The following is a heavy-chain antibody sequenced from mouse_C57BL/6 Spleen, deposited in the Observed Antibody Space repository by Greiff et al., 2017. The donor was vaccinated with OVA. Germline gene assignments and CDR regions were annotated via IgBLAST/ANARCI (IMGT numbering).Heavy chain of an antibody. CDR3: ARWDYGNYDWYFDV. D-gene: IGHD2-1*01. CDR2: INPNNGGT. J-gene: IGHJ1*03. CDR1: GYTFTDYN. Sequence: EVQLQQSGPELVKPGASVKIPCKASGYTFTDYNMDWVKQSHGKSLEWIGDINPNNGGTIYNQKFKGKATLTVDKSSSTAYMELRSLTSEDTAVYYCARWDYGNYDWYFDVWGTGTTVTVSS. V-gene: IGHV1-18*01.